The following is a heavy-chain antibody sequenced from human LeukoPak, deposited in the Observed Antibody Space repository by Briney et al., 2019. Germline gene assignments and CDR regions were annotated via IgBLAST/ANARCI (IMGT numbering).Heavy chain of an antibody. CDR1: GFTFSSYE. Sequence: GGSLRVSCAASGFTFSSYEMNWVRQAPGKGLEWVSAISASGGSTYYADSVKGRFTISRDNSKNTLYLQMNSLRAEDTAVYYCARTYYYDSSGYYGGAFDIWGQGTMVTVSS. D-gene: IGHD3-22*01. V-gene: IGHV3-23*01. CDR2: ISASGGST. CDR3: ARTYYYDSSGYYGGAFDI. J-gene: IGHJ3*02.